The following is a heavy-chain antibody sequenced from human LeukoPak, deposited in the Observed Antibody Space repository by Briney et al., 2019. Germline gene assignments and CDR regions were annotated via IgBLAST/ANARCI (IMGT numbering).Heavy chain of an antibody. Sequence: ASVKVSCKASGYTFTAYYIHWVRQAPGQGLEWMGWINPNSGGTNYAQKFQGRVTMTRDTSISTAYMEVSRLRSDDTAVYYCARDGLLGIADYWGQGTLVTVSS. CDR3: ARDGLLGIADY. V-gene: IGHV1-2*02. J-gene: IGHJ4*02. D-gene: IGHD2-21*01. CDR1: GYTFTAYY. CDR2: INPNSGGT.